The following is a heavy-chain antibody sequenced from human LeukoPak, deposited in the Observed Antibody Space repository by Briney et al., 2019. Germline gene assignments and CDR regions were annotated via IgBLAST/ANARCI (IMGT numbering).Heavy chain of an antibody. CDR1: GFTFSSYA. D-gene: IGHD3-9*01. J-gene: IGHJ4*02. CDR3: AQERAYDILTGYSGFDY. V-gene: IGHV3-23*01. Sequence: PWGSLRLSCAASGFTFSSYAMSWVLQAPGKGLEWVSAISGSGGSTYYADSVKGRFTISRDNSKNTLYLQMDSLRAEDTAVYFCAQERAYDILTGYSGFDYWGQGTLVTVSS. CDR2: ISGSGGST.